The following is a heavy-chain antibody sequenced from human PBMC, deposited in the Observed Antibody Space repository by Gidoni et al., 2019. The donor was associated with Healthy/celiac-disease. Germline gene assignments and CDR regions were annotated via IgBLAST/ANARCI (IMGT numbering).Heavy chain of an antibody. J-gene: IGHJ4*02. CDR1: GGSFSGYY. CDR3: ARGKTRDYLCSGPFDY. V-gene: IGHV4-34*01. Sequence: QVQLQQWGAGLLKPSETPSLTCAVYGGSFSGYYWIWIRQPPGKGLEWLGEINNSGSTNYNPSLKIRVTISVDTSKNLFFLQLSSVTAADTAVYSCARGKTRDYLCSGPFDYWGQGTLVTVAS. CDR2: INNSGST. D-gene: IGHD3-10*02.